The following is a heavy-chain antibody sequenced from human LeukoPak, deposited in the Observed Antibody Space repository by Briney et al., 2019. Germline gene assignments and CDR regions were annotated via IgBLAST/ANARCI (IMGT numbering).Heavy chain of an antibody. J-gene: IGHJ6*02. D-gene: IGHD3-3*01. CDR1: GGSISSYY. CDR2: IYYSGST. CDR3: ARVPLGDFWSAIGPGMDV. Sequence: PSETLSLTCTVSGGSISSYYWSWIRQPPGKGPEWIGYIYYSGSTNYNPSLKSRVTISVDTSKNQFSLKLSSVTAADTAVYYCARVPLGDFWSAIGPGMDVWGQGTTVTVSS. V-gene: IGHV4-59*01.